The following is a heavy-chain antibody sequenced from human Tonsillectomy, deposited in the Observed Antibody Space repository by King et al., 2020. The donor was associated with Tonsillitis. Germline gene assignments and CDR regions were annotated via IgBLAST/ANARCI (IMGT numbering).Heavy chain of an antibody. V-gene: IGHV4-39*07. CDR2: IYYNGKT. J-gene: IGHJ3*02. D-gene: IGHD3-10*01. Sequence: QLQESGPGLVKPSETLSLTCSVSGGSMNNNHYFWGWIRQPPGKGLEYIGYIYYNGKTYNNPSLKSRVTISLDMSKNQISLKMISVTAADTAVYYCARLTIGSGTRNYAFDIWGQGTMVTVSS. CDR1: GGSMNNNHYF. CDR3: ARLTIGSGTRNYAFDI.